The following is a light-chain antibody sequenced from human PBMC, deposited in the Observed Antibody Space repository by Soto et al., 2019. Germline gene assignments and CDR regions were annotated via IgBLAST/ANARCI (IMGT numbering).Light chain of an antibody. V-gene: IGKV1-5*03. Sequence: DIQITQSPSALSVSVGDRVTITCRASQSISSWLAWYQQKPGKAPKLLIYKASSLESGVPSRFSGSGSGTEFTLTISSLQPDEFATYYCQQYNSYSPWTFGQGTKVDI. CDR3: QQYNSYSPWT. CDR1: QSISSW. J-gene: IGKJ1*01. CDR2: KAS.